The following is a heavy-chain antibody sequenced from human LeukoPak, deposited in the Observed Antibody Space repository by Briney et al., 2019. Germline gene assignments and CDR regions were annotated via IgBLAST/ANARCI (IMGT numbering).Heavy chain of an antibody. J-gene: IGHJ4*02. CDR1: GFTFSDYY. Sequence: GGSLRLSCADSGFTFSDYYMSRIRQAPGKGLEWVSAISGSGGSTYYADSVKGRFTISRDNSKNTLYLQMNSLRAEDTAVYYCAKKARYDSSGYYGYWGQGTLVTVSS. CDR2: ISGSGGST. CDR3: AKKARYDSSGYYGY. D-gene: IGHD3-22*01. V-gene: IGHV3-23*01.